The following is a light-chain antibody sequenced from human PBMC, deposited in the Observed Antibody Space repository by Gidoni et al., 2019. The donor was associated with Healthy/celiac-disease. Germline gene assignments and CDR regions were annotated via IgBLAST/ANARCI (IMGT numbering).Light chain of an antibody. CDR3: QQRSNWPRT. CDR1: QSVSSS. V-gene: IGKV3-11*01. J-gene: IGKJ4*01. Sequence: IVLTPSPPTLSLSPGERATLSCRARQSVSSSLAWYQQKPGQAPRLLIYDASNRATGIPARFSGSGSGTDFTLTSSSLEPEDFAVYYCQQRSNWPRTFGGGTKVEIK. CDR2: DAS.